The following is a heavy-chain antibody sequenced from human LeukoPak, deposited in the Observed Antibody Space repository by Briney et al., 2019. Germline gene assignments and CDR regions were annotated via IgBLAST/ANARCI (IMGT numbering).Heavy chain of an antibody. CDR2: IKSKTDGGTT. D-gene: IGHD3-22*01. CDR1: GFTFSNAW. CDR3: TTDHQWSADYYDSSGYYSGLYSYFDY. Sequence: PGGSLRLFCAASGFTFSNAWMSWVRQAPGKGLEWVGRIKSKTDGGTTDYAAPVKGRFTISRDDSKNTLYLQMNSLKTEDTAVYYCTTDHQWSADYYDSSGYYSGLYSYFDYWGQGTLVTVSS. J-gene: IGHJ4*02. V-gene: IGHV3-15*01.